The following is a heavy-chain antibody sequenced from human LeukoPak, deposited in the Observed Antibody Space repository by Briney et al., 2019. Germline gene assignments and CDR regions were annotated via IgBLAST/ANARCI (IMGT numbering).Heavy chain of an antibody. V-gene: IGHV3-21*01. D-gene: IGHD6-6*01. Sequence: GGSLRLSCAASGFTFSSYSMNWVRQAPGKGLEWVSSISSSSSYIYYADSVKGRFTISRDNAKNSLYLQMNSLRAEDTAVYYCARDRGAARLFDYWGQGTRVTVSS. J-gene: IGHJ4*02. CDR3: ARDRGAARLFDY. CDR1: GFTFSSYS. CDR2: ISSSSSYI.